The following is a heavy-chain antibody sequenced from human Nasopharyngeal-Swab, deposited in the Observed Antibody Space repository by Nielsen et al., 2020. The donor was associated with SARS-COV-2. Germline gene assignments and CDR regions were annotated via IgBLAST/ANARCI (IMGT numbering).Heavy chain of an antibody. V-gene: IGHV3-23*01. CDR3: AKDRGCSGGSCYVHWYFDL. Sequence: GESLKISCAASGFTFSGYAMSWVRQAPGKGLEWVSGIGGSGGSTYYADSVKGQFTISRDNSKNTLYLQMNSLRAEDTAVYYCAKDRGCSGGSCYVHWYFDLWGQGTMVTVSS. CDR1: GFTFSGYA. CDR2: IGGSGGST. D-gene: IGHD2-15*01. J-gene: IGHJ3*01.